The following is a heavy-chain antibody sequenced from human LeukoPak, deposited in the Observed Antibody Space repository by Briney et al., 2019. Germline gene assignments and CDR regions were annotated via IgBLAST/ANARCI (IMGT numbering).Heavy chain of an antibody. D-gene: IGHD5-18*01. V-gene: IGHV4-59*08. Sequence: SETLSLTCTVSGGSITSYYWSWTRQPLGKGLEWIGYIYDSGNYYNPSLKSRVTISIDTSKSQFSLNLNSVTAADTAVYYCARHQYNYGAWFFDYWGQGTLVTVSS. CDR3: ARHQYNYGAWFFDY. CDR2: IYDSGN. CDR1: GGSITSYY. J-gene: IGHJ4*02.